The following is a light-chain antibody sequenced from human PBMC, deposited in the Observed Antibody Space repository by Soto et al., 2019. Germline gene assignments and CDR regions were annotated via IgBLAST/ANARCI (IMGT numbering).Light chain of an antibody. J-gene: IGLJ2*01. CDR2: DVS. CDR1: SSDVGGYNY. V-gene: IGLV2-14*01. CDR3: RSYTSSSTVV. Sequence: QSALTQPASVSGSPGQSITISCTGTSSDVGGYNYVPWYQQHQGKAPKLMIYDVSNRPLGVSDRFSGSKSGNTASLTNSGLQAEDEADYYCRSYTSSSTVVFGGGTKLTVL.